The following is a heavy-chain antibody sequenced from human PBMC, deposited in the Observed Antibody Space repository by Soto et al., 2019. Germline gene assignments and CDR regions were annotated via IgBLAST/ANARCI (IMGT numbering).Heavy chain of an antibody. D-gene: IGHD4-4*01. V-gene: IGHV3-30*18. CDR2: ISYDGNNK. Sequence: QVQLVESGGGVVQPGRPLRLSCAASGLIFSTYGMHWVRQAPGKGLEWLSVISYDGNNKYYADSVKGRFTISRDNSKNTLWLQMDSLRTEDTAVYYCAKDLLLTTITVVGDWGQGTLVTVSS. CDR1: GLIFSTYG. J-gene: IGHJ4*02. CDR3: AKDLLLTTITVVGD.